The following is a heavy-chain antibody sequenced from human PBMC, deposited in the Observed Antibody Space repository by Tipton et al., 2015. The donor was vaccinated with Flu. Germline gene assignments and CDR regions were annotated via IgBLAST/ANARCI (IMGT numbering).Heavy chain of an antibody. Sequence: LRLSCAVSGYSINSGYFWGWIRQPPGKGLEWIGSVSHSGRTYYNPSLKSRVTISVDTWKTQFSLKLTSVTAADTAVYYCARLTYYYGSGTSDYWGQGTLVTVSS. CDR2: VSHSGRT. CDR3: ARLTYYYGSGTSDY. D-gene: IGHD3-10*01. CDR1: GYSINSGYF. V-gene: IGHV4-38-2*01. J-gene: IGHJ4*02.